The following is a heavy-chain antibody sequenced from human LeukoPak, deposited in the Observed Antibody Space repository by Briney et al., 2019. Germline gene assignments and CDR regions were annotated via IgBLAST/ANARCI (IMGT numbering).Heavy chain of an antibody. CDR2: VYYSGGT. J-gene: IGHJ6*02. CDR1: GGPITTKTNY. Sequence: SETLSLTCTVSGGPITTKTNYWAWIRQPPGKGLEWIASVYYSGGTYYNPSLKSRLTVSVDTSKNQFSLRLSSATAADTAVYFCARDSGYSYGTGYYYYGMDVWGQGTTVTVSS. V-gene: IGHV4-39*02. CDR3: ARDSGYSYGTGYYYYGMDV. D-gene: IGHD5-18*01.